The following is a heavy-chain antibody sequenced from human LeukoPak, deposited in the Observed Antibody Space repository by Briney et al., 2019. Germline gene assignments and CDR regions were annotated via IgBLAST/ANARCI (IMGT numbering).Heavy chain of an antibody. CDR2: INWNGGST. Sequence: GGSLRLSCAASGFTFDDYGMSWVRQAPGKGLEWVSGINWNGGSTGYADSVKGRFTISRDNAKNSLYLQMNSLRAEDTALYYCARGLKQQLVPNFDYWGQGTLVTVYS. CDR3: ARGLKQQLVPNFDY. D-gene: IGHD6-13*01. J-gene: IGHJ4*02. CDR1: GFTFDDYG. V-gene: IGHV3-20*04.